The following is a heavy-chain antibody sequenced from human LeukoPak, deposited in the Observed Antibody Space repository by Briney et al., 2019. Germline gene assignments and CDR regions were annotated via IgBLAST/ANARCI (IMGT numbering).Heavy chain of an antibody. D-gene: IGHD3-16*02. CDR1: GFTFSSYA. Sequence: GGSLRLSCAASGFTFSSYAMSWVRQAPGKGLEWVSAISNSGGSTYYADSVKDRFTISRDNSKNTLYLQMNSLRAEDTAVYYCAKAPGGVNVWYDYWGQGTLVTVSS. V-gene: IGHV3-23*01. J-gene: IGHJ4*02. CDR2: ISNSGGST. CDR3: AKAPGGVNVWYDY.